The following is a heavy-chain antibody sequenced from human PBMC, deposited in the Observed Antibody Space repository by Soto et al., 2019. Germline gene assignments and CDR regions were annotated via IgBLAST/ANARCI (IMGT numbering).Heavy chain of an antibody. CDR3: ARGNVLLWFGEWYGMDV. CDR1: GASFSGFY. CDR2: IDHSGIT. D-gene: IGHD3-10*01. V-gene: IGHV4-34*04. Sequence: SETLSLTCAVSGASFSGFYWSWIRQSPGKGLEWIGEIDHSGITNHNTALKSRATMSVDTSKNQFSLKLRSVTAADTAVYYCARGNVLLWFGEWYGMDVWGQGTTVTVSS. J-gene: IGHJ6*02.